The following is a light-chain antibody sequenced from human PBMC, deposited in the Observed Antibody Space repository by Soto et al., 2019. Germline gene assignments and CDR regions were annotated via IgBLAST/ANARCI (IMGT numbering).Light chain of an antibody. J-gene: IGKJ1*01. CDR2: TAS. CDR1: QDISSW. V-gene: IGKV1-12*01. CDR3: QQANSFPWT. Sequence: DIPMTQSPSSVSASVGDRVTITCRASQDISSWLAWYQQKPGKAPKLLIYTASSLQSGVPSRFSGSGSGTDFTLTISSLQPEDFATYYCQQANSFPWTFGQGTEVELK.